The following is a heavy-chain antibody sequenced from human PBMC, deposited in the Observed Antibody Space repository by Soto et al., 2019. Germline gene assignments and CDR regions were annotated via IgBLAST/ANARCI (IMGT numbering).Heavy chain of an antibody. CDR3: ARGSNLPAAYFDY. J-gene: IGHJ4*02. CDR2: IYYSGST. D-gene: IGHD6-25*01. CDR1: GGSISSGDYY. V-gene: IGHV4-30-4*01. Sequence: SETLSLTCTVSGGSISSGDYYWSWIRQPPGKGLEWIGYIYYSGSTYYNPSLKSRVTISVDTSKNQFSLKLSSVTAADTAVYYCARGSNLPAAYFDYWGQGTLVTVS.